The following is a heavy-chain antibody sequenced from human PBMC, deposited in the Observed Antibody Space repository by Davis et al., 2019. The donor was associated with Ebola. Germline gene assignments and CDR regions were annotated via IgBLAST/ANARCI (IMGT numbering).Heavy chain of an antibody. CDR1: GDSVSTAG. D-gene: IGHD5-18*01. V-gene: IGHV6-1*01. CDR2: TYYKSKWYN. Sequence: HSQTLSLTCAIPGDSVSTAGWNWTRQSPSRGLEWLGRTYYKSKWYNDYAASVKSRITINPDTSKNQFTLQLTSVTPEDTALYYCARGWLRGGMDVWGEGTTVTV. J-gene: IGHJ6*02. CDR3: ARGWLRGGMDV.